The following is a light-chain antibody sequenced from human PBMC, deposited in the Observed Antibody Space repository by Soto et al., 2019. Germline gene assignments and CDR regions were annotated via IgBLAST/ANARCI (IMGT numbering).Light chain of an antibody. V-gene: IGKV1-9*01. Sequence: DIQLTQSPSFLSASVGDRVTITCRASQAISSYLAWYQQEPGKAPKLLIYAASTLQSGVPSRFSGSGSGTEFTLTVSSLQPDDFATYYCQQVNSHPRTFGGGTKVEIK. CDR3: QQVNSHPRT. J-gene: IGKJ4*01. CDR2: AAS. CDR1: QAISSY.